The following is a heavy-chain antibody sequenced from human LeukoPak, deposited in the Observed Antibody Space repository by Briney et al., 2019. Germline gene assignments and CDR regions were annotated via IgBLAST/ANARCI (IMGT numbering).Heavy chain of an antibody. J-gene: IGHJ4*02. CDR3: ARQYYDSTGYYYFDY. Sequence: SETLSLTCTVSGDFITGSTYYWGWIRQPPGKGLEWIGSMYYSGSTYSNPSLRSRVTMSADTSKNQFSLNLKSVTAADTAVYYCARQYYDSTGYYYFDYRGQGTLVTVSS. CDR1: GDFITGSTYY. V-gene: IGHV4-39*01. D-gene: IGHD3-22*01. CDR2: MYYSGST.